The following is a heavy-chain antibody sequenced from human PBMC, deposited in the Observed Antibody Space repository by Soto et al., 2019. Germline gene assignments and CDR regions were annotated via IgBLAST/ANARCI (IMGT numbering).Heavy chain of an antibody. CDR3: ARDGVTTLYYYYGMDV. V-gene: IGHV1-69*13. CDR1: GGTFSSYA. J-gene: IGHJ6*02. Sequence: GASVKVSCKASGGTFSSYAISWVRQAPGQGLEWMGGIIPIFGTANYAQKFQGRVTITADESTSTAYMELSSLRSEDTAVYYCARDGVTTLYYYYGMDVWGQGTTVTVAS. CDR2: IIPIFGTA. D-gene: IGHD4-17*01.